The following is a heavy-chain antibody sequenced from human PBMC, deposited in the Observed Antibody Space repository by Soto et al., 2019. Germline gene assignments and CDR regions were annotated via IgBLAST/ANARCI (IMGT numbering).Heavy chain of an antibody. D-gene: IGHD3-9*01. CDR1: GFTFSSYG. CDR3: AKDPYYDILTGYSISVDY. Sequence: QVQLVESGGGVVQPGRSLRLSCAASGFTFSSYGMHWVRQAPGKGLEWVAVISYDGSNKCYADSVKGRFTISRDNSKNTLYLQMNSLRAEDTAVYYCAKDPYYDILTGYSISVDYWGQGTLVTVSS. J-gene: IGHJ4*02. CDR2: ISYDGSNK. V-gene: IGHV3-30*18.